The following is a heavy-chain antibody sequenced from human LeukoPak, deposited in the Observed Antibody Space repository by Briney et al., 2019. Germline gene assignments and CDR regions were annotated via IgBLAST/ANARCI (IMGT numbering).Heavy chain of an antibody. CDR3: ARGGWNKFDY. CDR2: IFYSGTT. J-gene: IGHJ4*02. Sequence: SETLSLTCTVSGYSISSGYYWSWIRQPPGKGLEWIGFIFYSGTTNYNPSPKSRVTISVDTSKNQFSLKLSSVTAADTAVYYCARGGWNKFDYWGQGTLVTVSS. D-gene: IGHD3-22*01. CDR1: GYSISSGYY. V-gene: IGHV4-61*01.